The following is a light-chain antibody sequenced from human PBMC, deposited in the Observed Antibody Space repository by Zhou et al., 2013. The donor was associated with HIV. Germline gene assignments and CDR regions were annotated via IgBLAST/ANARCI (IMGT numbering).Light chain of an antibody. CDR1: QSVFTN. Sequence: EIVMTQSPATLSVSPGERATLSCRASQSVFTNLAWYQQKPGQAPRLLIYGASTRATNIPARFSGSGSGTEFTLTISSLQSEDFAVYYCQRYNNWPGTFGQGTQLEIK. CDR3: QRYNNWPGT. CDR2: GAS. V-gene: IGKV3-15*01. J-gene: IGKJ2*01.